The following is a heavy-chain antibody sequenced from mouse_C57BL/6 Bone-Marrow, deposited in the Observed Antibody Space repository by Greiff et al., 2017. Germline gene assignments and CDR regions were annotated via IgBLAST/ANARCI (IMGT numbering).Heavy chain of an antibody. CDR1: GYTFTSYW. J-gene: IGHJ4*01. CDR2: IYPGSGST. V-gene: IGHV1-55*01. D-gene: IGHD1-3*01. Sequence: QVQLQQPGAELVKPGASVKMSCKASGYTFTSYWITWVKQRPGQGLEWIGDIYPGSGSTNYNEKFKSKATLTVDTSSSTAYMQLSMLTSEDSAVYYCTRCLTFYYAMDYWGQGTSVTVSS. CDR3: TRCLTFYYAMDY.